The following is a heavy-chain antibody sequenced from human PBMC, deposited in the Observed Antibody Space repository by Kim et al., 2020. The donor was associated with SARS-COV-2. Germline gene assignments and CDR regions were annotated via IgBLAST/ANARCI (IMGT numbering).Heavy chain of an antibody. CDR3: ARPESLSYLNLRAFDI. Sequence: GRSLRLSCAASGFTFSSFAMHWVRQAPGKGLEWVAVISYDGSNKYYADSVKGRFTISRDNSKNTLYLQMNSLRAEDTAVYYCARPESLSYLNLRAFDIWGQGTMVTVSS. J-gene: IGHJ3*02. D-gene: IGHD3-10*01. CDR1: GFTFSSFA. CDR2: ISYDGSNK. V-gene: IGHV3-30*04.